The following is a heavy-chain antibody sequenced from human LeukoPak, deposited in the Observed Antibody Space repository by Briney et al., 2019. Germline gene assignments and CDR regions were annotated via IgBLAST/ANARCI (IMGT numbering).Heavy chain of an antibody. CDR3: ARRDPYSSSWYPTDAFDI. CDR2: INTDGSTT. J-gene: IGHJ3*02. CDR1: GFTFSSYW. V-gene: IGHV3-74*01. Sequence: PGGSLRLSCAASGFTFSSYWMHWVRQAPGKGLVWVSRINTDGSTTTYADSVKGRFTISRDNAKNTLYLQMDSLRAEDTAMYYCARRDPYSSSWYPTDAFDIWGQGTMVTVSS. D-gene: IGHD6-13*01.